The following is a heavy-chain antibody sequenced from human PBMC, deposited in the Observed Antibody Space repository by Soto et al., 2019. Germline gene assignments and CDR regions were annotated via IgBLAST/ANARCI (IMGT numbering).Heavy chain of an antibody. CDR3: ARDYCSGGSCYGPLDY. Sequence: QVQLVQSGAEVKKPGASVKVSCKASGYTFTSYGISWVRQAPGQGLEWMGWISAYNGNTNYAQKLQGRVTMTTDTSTSTAYMERRRLRSDDTAVYYCARDYCSGGSCYGPLDYWGQGSLVTVSS. J-gene: IGHJ4*02. D-gene: IGHD2-15*01. V-gene: IGHV1-18*01. CDR1: GYTFTSYG. CDR2: ISAYNGNT.